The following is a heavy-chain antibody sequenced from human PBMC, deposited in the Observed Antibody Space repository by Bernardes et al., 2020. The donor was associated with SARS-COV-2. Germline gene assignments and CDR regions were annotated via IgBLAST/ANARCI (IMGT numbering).Heavy chain of an antibody. D-gene: IGHD1-26*01. CDR2: INHSGST. V-gene: IGHV4-34*01. CDR1: GGSFSGSY. J-gene: IGHJ4*02. Sequence: SETLPLTCAVYGGSFSGSYWSWIRQPPGKGLEWIGEINHSGSTNYNPSLKSRVTISVDTSKNQFSLKLSSVTAADTAVYYCARDSAIATRPSGLDYWGQGTLVTGSS. CDR3: ARDSAIATRPSGLDY.